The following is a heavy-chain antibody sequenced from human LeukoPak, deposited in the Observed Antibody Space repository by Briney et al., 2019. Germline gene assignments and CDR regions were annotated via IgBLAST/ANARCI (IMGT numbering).Heavy chain of an antibody. D-gene: IGHD6-19*01. J-gene: IGHJ2*01. CDR3: ARPSWEYSSGWYYWYFDL. CDR1: GYTFTGYY. Sequence: GASVKVSCKASGYTFTGYYMHWVRQAPGQGLEWMGWINPNSGGTNYAQKLQGRVTMTTDTSTSTAYMELRSLRSDDTAVYYCARPSWEYSSGWYYWYFDLWGRGTLVTVSS. V-gene: IGHV1-2*02. CDR2: INPNSGGT.